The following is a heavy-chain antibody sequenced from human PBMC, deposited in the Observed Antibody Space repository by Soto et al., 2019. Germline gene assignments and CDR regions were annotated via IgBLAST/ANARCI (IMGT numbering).Heavy chain of an antibody. D-gene: IGHD3-16*01. Sequence: PGVSLRLSCATSGVIFSSYAMSWVRQAPGKGLEWGAAMDDSGGGTYYTDSVKGLLTISRDNSKNMLDCRRNSRRVEETAVYFRAQVYMWGGHDGSDTWGQGTMVTVSS. V-gene: IGHV3-23*01. CDR2: MDDSGGGT. CDR1: GVIFSSYA. J-gene: IGHJ3*02. CDR3: AQVYMWGGHDGSDT.